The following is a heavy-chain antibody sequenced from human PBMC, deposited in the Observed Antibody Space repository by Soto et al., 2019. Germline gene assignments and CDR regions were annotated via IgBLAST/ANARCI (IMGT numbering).Heavy chain of an antibody. CDR2: MSHSGGT. J-gene: IGHJ3*02. CDR3: ARVERATATTVVDAFDI. CDR1: GGFVTSGSYY. D-gene: IGHD1-1*01. Sequence: QVQLQQWGAGLLKPSETLSLTCAVYGGFVTSGSYYWSWTRQPPGKGLEWMGQMSHSGGTHFNPALKSRVTISLDTSKNQFTLKMSSVTAADTALYYSARVERATATTVVDAFDIWGPGTMVTVSS. V-gene: IGHV4-34*01.